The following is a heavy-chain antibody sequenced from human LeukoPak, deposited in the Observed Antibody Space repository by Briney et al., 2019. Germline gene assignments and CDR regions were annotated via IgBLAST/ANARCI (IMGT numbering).Heavy chain of an antibody. Sequence: PSETLSLTCTVSGYSISSGYYWGWIRQPPGEGLEWIGSIYHSGSTYYNPSLKSRVTISVDTSKNQFSPKLSSVTAADTAVYYCARDPSSSTWGQGTLVTVSS. CDR2: IYHSGST. V-gene: IGHV4-38-2*02. CDR1: GYSISSGYY. D-gene: IGHD6-13*01. J-gene: IGHJ5*02. CDR3: ARDPSSST.